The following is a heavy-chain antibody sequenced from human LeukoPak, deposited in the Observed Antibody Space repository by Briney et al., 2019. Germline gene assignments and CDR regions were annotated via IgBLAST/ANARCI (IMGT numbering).Heavy chain of an antibody. Sequence: GASVKVSCKAPGGTFSSYAISWVRQAPGQGLEWMGGIIPIFGTANYAQKFQGRVTITADESTSTAYMELSSLRSEDTAVYYCARSLGGYGDPGNWFDPWGQGTLVTVSS. J-gene: IGHJ5*02. CDR1: GGTFSSYA. CDR2: IIPIFGTA. D-gene: IGHD4-17*01. V-gene: IGHV1-69*13. CDR3: ARSLGGYGDPGNWFDP.